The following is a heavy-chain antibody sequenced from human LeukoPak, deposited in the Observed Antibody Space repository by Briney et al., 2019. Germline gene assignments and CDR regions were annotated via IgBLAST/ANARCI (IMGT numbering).Heavy chain of an antibody. CDR3: ARDAASIVGATRDDFGAFDI. J-gene: IGHJ3*02. Sequence: SVKVSCKASGGTFSCYAISWVRQAPGQGLEWMGGIIPIFGTANYAQKFQGRVTITADESTSTAYMELSSLRSEDTAVYYCARDAASIVGATRDDFGAFDIWGQGTMVTVSS. CDR1: GGTFSCYA. D-gene: IGHD1-26*01. CDR2: IIPIFGTA. V-gene: IGHV1-69*13.